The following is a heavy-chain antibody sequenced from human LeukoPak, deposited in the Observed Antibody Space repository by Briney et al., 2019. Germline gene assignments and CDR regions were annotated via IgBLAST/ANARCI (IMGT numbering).Heavy chain of an antibody. CDR3: ARDLVTQIIDY. J-gene: IGHJ4*02. CDR2: ISSSGSTI. V-gene: IGHV3-48*03. CDR1: GFTFSSYE. D-gene: IGHD3-9*01. Sequence: GGSLRLSCAASGFTFSSYEMNWVSQAPGKGLEWVSYISSSGSTIYYADSVKGRFTISRDNAKNSLYLQMNSLRAEDTAVYYCARDLVTQIIDYWGQGTLVTVSS.